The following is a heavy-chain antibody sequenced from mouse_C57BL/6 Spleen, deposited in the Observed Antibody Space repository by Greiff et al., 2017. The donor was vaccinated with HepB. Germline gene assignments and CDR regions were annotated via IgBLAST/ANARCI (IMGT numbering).Heavy chain of an antibody. V-gene: IGHV5-17*01. CDR2: ISSGSSTI. CDR3: ARKVDGGGLAMDY. D-gene: IGHD3-3*01. J-gene: IGHJ4*01. Sequence: EVQRVESWGGLVKPGGSLKLSCAASGFTFSDYGMHWVRQAPEKGLEWVAYISSGSSTIYYADTVKGRFTISRDNAKNTLFLQMTSLRSEDTAMYYCARKVDGGGLAMDYWGQGTSVTVSS. CDR1: GFTFSDYG.